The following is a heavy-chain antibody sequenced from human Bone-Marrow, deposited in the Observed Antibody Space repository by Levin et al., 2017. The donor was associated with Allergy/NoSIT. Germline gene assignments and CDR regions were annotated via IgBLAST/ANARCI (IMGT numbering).Heavy chain of an antibody. CDR3: ARWYSSSGYFDY. V-gene: IGHV4-38-2*01. D-gene: IGHD6-13*01. CDR2: VYHSGST. J-gene: IGHJ4*02. Sequence: SETLSLTCAVSGSSINSGYYWGWIRQPPAMGLDWIGSVYHSGSTNYNPSLKSRVTISVDTSKKQFSLKLSSVTATDTAVYYCARWYSSSGYFDYWGQGTLVTVSS. CDR1: GSSINSGYY.